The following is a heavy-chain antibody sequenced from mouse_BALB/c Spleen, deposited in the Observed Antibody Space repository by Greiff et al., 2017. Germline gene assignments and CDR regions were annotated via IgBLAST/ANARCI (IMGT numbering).Heavy chain of an antibody. CDR1: GFSLSTSGMS. CDR2: IWWNDDK. CDR3: ARTARYDYDWYFDV. V-gene: IGHV8-8*01. D-gene: IGHD2-4*01. J-gene: IGHJ1*01. Sequence: QVTLKESGPGILQPSQTLSLTCSFSGFSLSTSGMSVGWIRQPSGKGLEWLAHIWWNDDKYYNPALKSRLTISKDTSNNQVFLKIASVVTADTATYYCARTARYDYDWYFDVWGAGTTVTVSS.